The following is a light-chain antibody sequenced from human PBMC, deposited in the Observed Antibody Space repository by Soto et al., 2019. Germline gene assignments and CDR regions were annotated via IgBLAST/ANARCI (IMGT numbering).Light chain of an antibody. CDR2: GNS. V-gene: IGLV1-40*01. Sequence: QSVLTQPPSVSGAPGQRVTISCTGSSSNIGAGYDVHWYQHLPGTAPKVLIYGNSNRPSGVPDRFSGSKSGTSASLAINGLQAEDEAHYYCQSYDNSLSGSWVFGGGTKLTVL. CDR1: SSNIGAGYD. CDR3: QSYDNSLSGSWV. J-gene: IGLJ3*02.